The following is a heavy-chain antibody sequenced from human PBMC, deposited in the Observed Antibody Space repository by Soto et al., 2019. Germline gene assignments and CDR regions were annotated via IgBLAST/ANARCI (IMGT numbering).Heavy chain of an antibody. CDR3: AIALSGDPVSIDF. V-gene: IGHV4-59*01. J-gene: IGHJ4*02. CDR2: IYYSGST. CDR1: GGSISSYY. D-gene: IGHD3-10*01. Sequence: SETLSLTCTVSGGSISSYYWSWIRQPPGKGLEWIGYIYYSGSTNYNPSLKSRVTISVDTSKNQFSLKLSSVTAADTAVYYCAIALSGDPVSIDFWGQGTLVTVSS.